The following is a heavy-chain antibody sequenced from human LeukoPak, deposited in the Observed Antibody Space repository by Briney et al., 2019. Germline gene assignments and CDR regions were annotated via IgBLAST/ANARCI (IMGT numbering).Heavy chain of an antibody. CDR3: ARGYSGTYRVDY. V-gene: IGHV3-74*01. CDR2: INTDGTNT. J-gene: IGHJ4*02. Sequence: PGGSLRLSCAASGFTFSSYWMHWVRQVPGKGLVWVSRINTDGTNTTYADSVKGRFTMPRDNAKSRLYLQMNSLRAEDTAVYYCARGYSGTYRVDYWGQGTLVTVSS. D-gene: IGHD1-26*01. CDR1: GFTFSSYW.